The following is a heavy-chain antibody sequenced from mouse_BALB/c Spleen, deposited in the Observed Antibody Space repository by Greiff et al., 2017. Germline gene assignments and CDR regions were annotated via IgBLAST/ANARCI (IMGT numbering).Heavy chain of an antibody. D-gene: IGHD1-1*01. V-gene: IGHV5-9-4*01. CDR3: ARGDYGSSYDAMDY. J-gene: IGHJ4*01. CDR1: GFTFSSYA. CDR2: ISSGGSYT. Sequence: EVKLVESGGGLVKPGGSLKLSCAASGFTFSSYAMSWVRQSPEKRLEWVAEISSGGSYTYYPDTVTGRFTISRDNAKNTLYLEMSSLRSEDTAMYYCARGDYGSSYDAMDYWGQGTSVTVSS.